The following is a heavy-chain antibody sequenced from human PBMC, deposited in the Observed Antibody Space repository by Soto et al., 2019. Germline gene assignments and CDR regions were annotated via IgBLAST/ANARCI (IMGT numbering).Heavy chain of an antibody. CDR2: IWHDGSNK. D-gene: IGHD1-26*01. V-gene: IGHV3-33*01. CDR1: GVSVTISG. CDR3: TRAAIRGELLDY. Sequence: PAGSLGLSCAASGVSVTISGVHWARQAPGKGLEWVALIWHDGSNKGYADSVKGRFTISRDNSKNTLNLQMNSLRVEDMAVYYCTRAAIRGELLDYWGQRTHVTVSS. J-gene: IGHJ4*02.